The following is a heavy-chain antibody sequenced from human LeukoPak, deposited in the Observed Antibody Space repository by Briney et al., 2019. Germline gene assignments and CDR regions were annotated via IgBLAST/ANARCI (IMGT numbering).Heavy chain of an antibody. J-gene: IGHJ4*02. CDR2: MSFDGSNK. CDR3: AKGQELDDGVFDS. CDR1: GFAFSTYG. V-gene: IGHV3-33*06. D-gene: IGHD1-1*01. Sequence: GGSLRLSCAASGFAFSTYGMQWVRQAPGKGLEWVAAMSFDGSNKNYADSVKGRITISRDNSRNTLYLQMNSLRVEDTAIYYCAKGQELDDGVFDSWGQGTLVTVSS.